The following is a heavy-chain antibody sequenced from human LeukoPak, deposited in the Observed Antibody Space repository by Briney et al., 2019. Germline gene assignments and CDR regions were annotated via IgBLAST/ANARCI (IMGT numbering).Heavy chain of an antibody. J-gene: IGHJ4*02. CDR2: IRYSGST. Sequence: SETLSLTCTVSGDSVSSYYWNWIRQPPGKGLEWIGNIRYSGSTNYNPSLKSRVTISLDTSKNQFSLRLSSVTAADTAVYYCARDKGYHFDYWGQGTLVTVSS. CDR1: GDSVSSYY. CDR3: ARDKGYHFDY. D-gene: IGHD6-13*01. V-gene: IGHV4-59*02.